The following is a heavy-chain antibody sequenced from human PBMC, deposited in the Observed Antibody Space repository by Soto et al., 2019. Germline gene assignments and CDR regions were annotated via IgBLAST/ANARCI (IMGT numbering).Heavy chain of an antibody. Sequence: PGGSLRLSCAASGFTVSSNYMSWVRQAPGKGLEWVSVIYSGGSTYYADSVKGRFTISRDNSKNTLYLQMNSLRAEDTAVYYCARDHIIAVAGHYYYYGMDVWGQGTTVTVSS. J-gene: IGHJ6*02. V-gene: IGHV3-53*01. CDR3: ARDHIIAVAGHYYYYGMDV. D-gene: IGHD6-19*01. CDR1: GFTVSSNY. CDR2: IYSGGST.